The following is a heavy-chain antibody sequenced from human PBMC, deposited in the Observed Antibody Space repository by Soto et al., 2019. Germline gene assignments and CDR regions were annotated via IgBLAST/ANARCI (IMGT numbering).Heavy chain of an antibody. CDR3: VKDMYYDFWSGSHDY. CDR2: ISDNGGGT. CDR1: GFIFSSFA. J-gene: IGHJ4*02. Sequence: LRLSFSVSGFIFSSFAMHWVRQAPGKGLKYVSAISDNGGGTYYADSVKGRFTISRGNSKNTLYLQMSTLRPEDTAVYYCVKDMYYDFWSGSHDYWGQGTLVTVSS. D-gene: IGHD3-3*01. V-gene: IGHV3-64D*06.